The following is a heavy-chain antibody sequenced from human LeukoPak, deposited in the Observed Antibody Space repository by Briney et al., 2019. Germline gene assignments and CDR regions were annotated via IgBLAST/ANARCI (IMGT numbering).Heavy chain of an antibody. D-gene: IGHD3-3*01. CDR2: IITIFGTA. CDR3: ASDDYDFWSGYYKSGDH. V-gene: IGHV1-69*05. CDR1: GGTFSSYA. Sequence: SVKVSCKASGGTFSSYAISWVRQAPGQGLEWMGRIITIFGTANYAQKFQGRVTITTDESTSTAYMELSSLRSEDTAVYYCASDDYDFWSGYYKSGDHWGQGTLVTVFS. J-gene: IGHJ4*02.